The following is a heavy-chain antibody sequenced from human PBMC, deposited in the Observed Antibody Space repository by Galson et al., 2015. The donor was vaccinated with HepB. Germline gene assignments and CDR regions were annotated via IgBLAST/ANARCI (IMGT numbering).Heavy chain of an antibody. J-gene: IGHJ6*02. V-gene: IGHV3-48*02. CDR3: ARETHPRGYSYGHYYYYGMDV. D-gene: IGHD5-18*01. Sequence: SLRLSCAASGFTFSSYSMNWVRQAPGKGLEWVSYISSSSSTIYYADSVKGRFTISRDNAKNSLYLQMNSLRDEDTAVYYCARETHPRGYSYGHYYYYGMDVWGQGATVTVSS. CDR1: GFTFSSYS. CDR2: ISSSSSTI.